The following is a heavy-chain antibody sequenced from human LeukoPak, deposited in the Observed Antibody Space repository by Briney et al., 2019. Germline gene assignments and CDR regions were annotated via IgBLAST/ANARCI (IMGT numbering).Heavy chain of an antibody. Sequence: SGTLSLTCTVSGGSISSYYWSWIRQPPGKGLEWIGYIYYSGSTNYNPSLKSRVTISVDTSKNQFSLKLSSVTAADTAVYYCARHEGPRVIASYWGQGTLVTVSS. D-gene: IGHD6-13*01. V-gene: IGHV4-59*08. CDR1: GGSISSYY. CDR3: ARHEGPRVIASY. J-gene: IGHJ4*02. CDR2: IYYSGST.